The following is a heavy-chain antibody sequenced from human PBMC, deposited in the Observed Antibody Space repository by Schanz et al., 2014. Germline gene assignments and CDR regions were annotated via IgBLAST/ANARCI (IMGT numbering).Heavy chain of an antibody. D-gene: IGHD3-10*01. V-gene: IGHV1-18*01. CDR2: INPYDDTI. CDR1: GYPFSNYG. Sequence: QVQMVQSGAEVKKPGASVKVSCKASGYPFSNYGISWLRQAPGQGLEWMGLINPYDDTIDYAKKFQGRFTMTRDTSTTTVYMELRGLRSDDTAVYYCATNSPFRMVRGSNAFDAWGQGTMXTVSS. J-gene: IGHJ3*01. CDR3: ATNSPFRMVRGSNAFDA.